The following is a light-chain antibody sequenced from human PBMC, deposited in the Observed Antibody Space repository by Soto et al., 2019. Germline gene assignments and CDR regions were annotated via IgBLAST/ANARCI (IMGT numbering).Light chain of an antibody. Sequence: DIQLTQSPCLLSASLGDRWXXXXXASQGISSYLAWYQQKPGKAPKLLIYAASTLQSGVPSRFSGSGSGTAFTLTISSLQPDDFATYYCQQYNSYSWTFGQGTKVHIK. CDR1: QGISSY. CDR2: AAS. CDR3: QQYNSYSWT. J-gene: IGKJ1*01. V-gene: IGKV1-9*01.